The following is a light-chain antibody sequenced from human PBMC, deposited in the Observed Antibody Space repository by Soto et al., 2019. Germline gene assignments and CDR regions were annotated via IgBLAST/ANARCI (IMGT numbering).Light chain of an antibody. Sequence: EIVMTQSPATLSVSPGEGATLSCRASQSVSSKLAWYQQKPGQAPRLLIYGASTRATGIPARFSGSGSGTDFTLTISSLQPEDFATYYCQQLNSYPRTFGQGTKVDIK. CDR2: GAS. V-gene: IGKV3-15*01. J-gene: IGKJ1*01. CDR3: QQLNSYPRT. CDR1: QSVSSK.